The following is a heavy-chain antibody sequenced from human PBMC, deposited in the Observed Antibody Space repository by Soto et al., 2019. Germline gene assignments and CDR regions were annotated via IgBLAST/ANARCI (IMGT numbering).Heavy chain of an antibody. D-gene: IGHD6-6*01. CDR2: IWYDGSNK. CDR3: ARDIAARRPLVYGMDV. V-gene: IGHV3-33*01. CDR1: GFTFSSYG. Sequence: GGSLRLSCAASGFTFSSYGMHWVRQAPGKGLEWVAVIWYDGSNKYYADSEKGRFTISRDNSKNTLYLQMNSLRAEDTAVYYCARDIAARRPLVYGMDVWGQGTTVTVSS. J-gene: IGHJ6*02.